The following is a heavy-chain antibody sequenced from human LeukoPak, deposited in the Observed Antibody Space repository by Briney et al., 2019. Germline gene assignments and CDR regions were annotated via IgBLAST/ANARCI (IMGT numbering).Heavy chain of an antibody. V-gene: IGHV3-23*01. CDR1: GFTFSNYA. J-gene: IGHJ4*02. CDR3: ARDLGYCTNGVCHTRFDY. Sequence: PGGSLRLSCAASGFTFSNYAMNWVRQAPGKGLEWVSTISGSGGTTYYADSVKGRFTISRDNSKNTLYLQMNSLRAEDTAVYYCARDLGYCTNGVCHTRFDYWGQGTLVAVSS. CDR2: ISGSGGTT. D-gene: IGHD2-8*01.